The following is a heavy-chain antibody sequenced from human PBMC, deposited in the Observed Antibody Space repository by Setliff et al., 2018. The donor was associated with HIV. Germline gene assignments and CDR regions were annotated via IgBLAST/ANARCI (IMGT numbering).Heavy chain of an antibody. D-gene: IGHD5-18*01. J-gene: IGHJ4*02. CDR3: AKDQGHTAMAYVDN. CDR1: GFTLSTYT. V-gene: IGHV3-21*01. Sequence: GSLRLSCAASGFTLSTYTMYWVRQAPGKGLELISSISSNIIYIYYADSVKGRFTISRDNSKNTLYLQMNSLGADDTAMYYCAKDQGHTAMAYVDNWGQGTLVTVSS. CDR2: ISSNIIYI.